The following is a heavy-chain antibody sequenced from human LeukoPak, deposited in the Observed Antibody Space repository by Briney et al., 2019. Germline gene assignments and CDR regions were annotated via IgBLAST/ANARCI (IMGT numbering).Heavy chain of an antibody. CDR3: ARGYYDSSPHAFDI. CDR1: GFTVSSNY. Sequence: PGGSLRLSCAASGFTVSSNYMSWVRQAPGKGLEWVSVIYSGGSTYYADSVKGRFTISRDNSKNTLYLQMNSLRAEDTAVYYCARGYYDSSPHAFDIWGQGTMVTVSS. CDR2: IYSGGST. D-gene: IGHD3-22*01. J-gene: IGHJ3*02. V-gene: IGHV3-53*01.